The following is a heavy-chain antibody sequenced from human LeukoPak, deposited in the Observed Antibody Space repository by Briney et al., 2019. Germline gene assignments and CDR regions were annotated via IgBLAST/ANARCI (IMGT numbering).Heavy chain of an antibody. V-gene: IGHV4-4*09. CDR3: ARQKCTSASCLTKNAFDI. D-gene: IGHD2-2*01. J-gene: IGHJ3*02. CDR1: ASISGYY. Sequence: PSETLPLTGTASASISGYYWSWIRQPPGKGLEWIGYIYTSGSTNYNPSLESRVTISVDTSKNQFSLDLSSVTAANTAVYYCARQKCTSASCLTKNAFDIWGQGTMVTVSS. CDR2: IYTSGST.